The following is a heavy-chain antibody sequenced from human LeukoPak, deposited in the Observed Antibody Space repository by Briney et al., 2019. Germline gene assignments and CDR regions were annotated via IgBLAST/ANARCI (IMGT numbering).Heavy chain of an antibody. CDR2: ISGSGGST. CDR3: ASMVRGVISYFDY. CDR1: GFTFSSYW. Sequence: PGGSLRLSCAASGFTFSSYWMHWVRQAPGKGLEWVSAISGSGGSTYYADSVKGRFTISRDNSKNTLYLQMNSLRAEDTAVYYCASMVRGVISYFDYWGQGTLVTVSS. V-gene: IGHV3-23*01. J-gene: IGHJ4*02. D-gene: IGHD3-10*01.